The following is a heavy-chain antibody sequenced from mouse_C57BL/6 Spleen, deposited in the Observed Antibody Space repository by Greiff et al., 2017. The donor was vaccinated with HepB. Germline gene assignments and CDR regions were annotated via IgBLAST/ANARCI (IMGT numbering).Heavy chain of an antibody. CDR2: IDPSDSYT. D-gene: IGHD4-1*01. Sequence: VQLQQPGAELVRPGTSVKLSCKASGYTFTSYWMHWVKQRPGQGLEWIGVIDPSDSYTNYNQKFKGKATLTVDTSSSTAYMQLSSLTSEDSAVYYCARGKLTGKGLDYWGQGTTLTVSS. J-gene: IGHJ2*01. CDR1: GYTFTSYW. CDR3: ARGKLTGKGLDY. V-gene: IGHV1-59*01.